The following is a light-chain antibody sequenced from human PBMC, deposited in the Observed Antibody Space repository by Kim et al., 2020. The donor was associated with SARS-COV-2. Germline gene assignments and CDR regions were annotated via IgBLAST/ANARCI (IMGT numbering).Light chain of an antibody. Sequence: GQSITISCTGTSSDVGGYNYVSWYQQHPGKAPKRMIDDVSNRPSGVSNRFSGSKSGNTASLTISGLQAEDEADYYCSSYTSSSTYVFGTGTKVTVL. CDR3: SSYTSSSTYV. CDR1: SSDVGGYNY. CDR2: DVS. J-gene: IGLJ1*01. V-gene: IGLV2-14*03.